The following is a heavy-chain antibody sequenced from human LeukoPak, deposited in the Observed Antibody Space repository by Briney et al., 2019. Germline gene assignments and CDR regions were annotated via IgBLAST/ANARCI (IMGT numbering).Heavy chain of an antibody. CDR2: INSDGTIT. J-gene: IGHJ5*02. CDR3: AREMATITSWFDP. CDR1: GFTFSSYW. Sequence: GGSLRLSCAASGFTFSSYWMHWVRQAPGEGLVWVSEINSDGTITNYADSVKGRFTISRDNAKNSLYLQMNSLRAEDTAVYYCAREMATITSWFDPWGQGTLVTVSS. V-gene: IGHV3-74*01. D-gene: IGHD5-24*01.